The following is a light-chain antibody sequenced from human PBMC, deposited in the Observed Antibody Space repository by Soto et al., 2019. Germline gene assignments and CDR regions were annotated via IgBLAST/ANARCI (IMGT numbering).Light chain of an antibody. V-gene: IGKV3-20*01. CDR2: GAS. CDR1: QSVSSSY. Sequence: EIVLTQSPGTLSLSPGESATLSCRASQSVSSSYLAWYQQKPGQAPRLLMYGASSRATGIPDRFSGSGSGTDFTLTISRLEPEDFAVYYCQQYGTSPPTFGQGTKVDIK. CDR3: QQYGTSPPT. J-gene: IGKJ1*01.